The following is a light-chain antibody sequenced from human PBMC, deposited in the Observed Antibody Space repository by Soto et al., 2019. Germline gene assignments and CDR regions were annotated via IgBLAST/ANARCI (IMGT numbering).Light chain of an antibody. J-gene: IGKJ1*01. CDR3: QKYNNWPRT. CDR2: GAS. CDR1: QGVSSN. V-gene: IGKV3-15*01. Sequence: EIVMTQSPATLSVSPGERATLSCSASQGVSSNLAWYQQKPGQAPRLLIYGASTRATGIPARFSGSGSGTEFTLTISSLQSEDFAVYYCQKYNNWPRTFGQGTKVEIK.